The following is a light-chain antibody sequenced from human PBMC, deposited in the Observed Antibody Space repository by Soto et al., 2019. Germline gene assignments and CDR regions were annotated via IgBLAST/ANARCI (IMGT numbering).Light chain of an antibody. CDR1: QSLLHSNGYNY. J-gene: IGKJ5*01. Sequence: DIVMTQSPLSLPVTPGEPASISCRSSQSLLHSNGYNYLDWYLQKPGQSPQLLIYLGSNRAAGVPNRLSSSGAGTDFTLKFSSVEAEDVGVYYSMHAIRTPPITFGEGTRLVIK. CDR2: LGS. V-gene: IGKV2-28*01. CDR3: MHAIRTPPIT.